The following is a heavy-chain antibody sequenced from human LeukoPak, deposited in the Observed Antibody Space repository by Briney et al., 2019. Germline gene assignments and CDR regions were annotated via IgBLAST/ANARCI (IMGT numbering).Heavy chain of an antibody. Sequence: SETLSLTCTVSGGSISNYYWSWIRQPPGKGLEWIGYIYYSGSTNYNPSLKSRVTISVDTSKNQFSLKLSSVTAADTAVYYCARGPTTVPATYYFDYWGQGTLVTVSS. J-gene: IGHJ4*02. D-gene: IGHD4-11*01. CDR3: ARGPTTVPATYYFDY. V-gene: IGHV4-59*01. CDR1: GGSISNYY. CDR2: IYYSGST.